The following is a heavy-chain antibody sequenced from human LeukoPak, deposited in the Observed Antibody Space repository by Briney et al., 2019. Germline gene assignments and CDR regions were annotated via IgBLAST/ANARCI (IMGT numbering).Heavy chain of an antibody. Sequence: PSETLSLTCTVSGGSISSYYWNWIRQPPGKGLEWIGYIYYSGSTNYNPSLKSRVTISVDTSKNQFSLKLSSVTAADTAVYYCASYDYGDLRHYYYMDVWGKGTTVTVSS. V-gene: IGHV4-59*08. CDR3: ASYDYGDLRHYYYMDV. CDR1: GGSISSYY. J-gene: IGHJ6*03. D-gene: IGHD4-17*01. CDR2: IYYSGST.